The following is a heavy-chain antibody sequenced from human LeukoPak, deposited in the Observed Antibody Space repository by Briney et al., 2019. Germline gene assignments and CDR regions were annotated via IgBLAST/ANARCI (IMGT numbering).Heavy chain of an antibody. CDR2: IKSIGNSYAT. Sequence: GGSLKLSCAASGFTFSGCAMHWVRQASGKGLEWVGRIKSIGNSYATEYAASVKGRFTISRDDSKSTAYLQMNSLNTEDTAVYYCTRLSDDSRGYYFNYVFDYWGRGTLVTVSS. CDR3: TRLSDDSRGYYFNYVFDY. D-gene: IGHD3-22*01. CDR1: GFTFSGCA. J-gene: IGHJ4*02. V-gene: IGHV3-73*01.